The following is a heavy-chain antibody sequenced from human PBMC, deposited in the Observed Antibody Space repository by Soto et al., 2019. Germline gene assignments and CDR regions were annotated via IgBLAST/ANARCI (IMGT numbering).Heavy chain of an antibody. CDR2: TSYDGSNK. V-gene: IGHV3-30*19. J-gene: IGHJ4*02. Sequence: QVQLVESGGGVVQPGTSLRLSCVGSGFTFRSFVIHWVRQAPGKGLEWVALTSYDGSNKYYDDSVKGRFTISRDNSRNTVDLQMDSLRLDDTAFYYCARWGTTGGLDVWGQGTLVSVSS. D-gene: IGHD3-16*01. CDR1: GFTFRSFV. CDR3: ARWGTTGGLDV.